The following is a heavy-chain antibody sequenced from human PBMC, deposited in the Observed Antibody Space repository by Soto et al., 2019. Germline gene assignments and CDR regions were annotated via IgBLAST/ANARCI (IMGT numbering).Heavy chain of an antibody. CDR1: GFTFTSSA. J-gene: IGHJ6*02. CDR2: IVAGSGNT. V-gene: IGHV1-58*01. Sequence: SVKVSCKASGFTFTSSAVQWVRQARGQRLEWIGWIVAGSGNTNYAQKFQERVTVTRDMSTSTAYMELSSLRSEDTAVYYCAAGVDSSGYYYVGAPYYYYGMDVWGQGTTVTVSS. D-gene: IGHD3-22*01. CDR3: AAGVDSSGYYYVGAPYYYYGMDV.